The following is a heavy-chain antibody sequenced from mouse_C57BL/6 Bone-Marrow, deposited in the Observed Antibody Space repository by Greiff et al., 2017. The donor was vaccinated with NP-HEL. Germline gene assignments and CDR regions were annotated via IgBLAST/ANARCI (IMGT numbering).Heavy chain of an antibody. J-gene: IGHJ4*01. CDR1: GYTFTSYW. CDR3: AREDSSGYAMDY. Sequence: QVQLQQSGAELVKPGASVKLSCKASGYTFTSYWMHWVKQRPGQGLEWIGMIHPNSGSTNYNEKFKSKATLTVDKSSSTAYMQLSSLTSEDSAVYYCAREDSSGYAMDYWGQGTSVTVSS. CDR2: IHPNSGST. D-gene: IGHD3-2*02. V-gene: IGHV1-64*01.